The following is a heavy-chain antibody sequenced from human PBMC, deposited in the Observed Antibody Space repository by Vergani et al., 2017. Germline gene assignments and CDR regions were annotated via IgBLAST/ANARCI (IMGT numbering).Heavy chain of an antibody. V-gene: IGHV3-7*01. CDR1: GFTFSSYW. J-gene: IGHJ4*02. D-gene: IGHD6-6*01. Sequence: EVQLVESGGGLVQPGGSLRLSCAASGFTFSSYWMSWVRQAPGKGLEWVANIKQDGSEKYDVDSVKGRFTISRDNAKKSLYLQMNSLRAEDTAVYYCARDLGSVEYSSSLECWGQGTLVSVSS. CDR3: ARDLGSVEYSSSLEC. CDR2: IKQDGSEK.